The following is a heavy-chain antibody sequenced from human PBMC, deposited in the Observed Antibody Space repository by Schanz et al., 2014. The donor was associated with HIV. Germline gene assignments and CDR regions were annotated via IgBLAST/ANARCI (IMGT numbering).Heavy chain of an antibody. D-gene: IGHD3-10*01. CDR3: VRGLLFQGFFDS. V-gene: IGHV3-33*01. CDR2: IWFDGSNK. Sequence: QVQLVESGGGVVQPGRSLRLSCVASGFSFSTYVMHWVRQAPGKGLEWVAIIWFDGSNKYYADSVRGRFTISRDNSKNTLDLQMNSLRAEDTAVYYCVRGLLFQGFFDSWGQGALVTVSS. J-gene: IGHJ4*02. CDR1: GFSFSTYV.